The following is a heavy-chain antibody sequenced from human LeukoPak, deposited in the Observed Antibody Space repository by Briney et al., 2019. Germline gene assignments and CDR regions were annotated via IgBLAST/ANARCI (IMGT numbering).Heavy chain of an antibody. CDR1: GFTFSSYG. Sequence: PGGSLRLSCAASGFTFSSYGMHWVRQAPGKGLEWVAFIRYDGSNKYYADSVKGRFTISRDNSKKTLYLQMDSLRVEDTAVYYCAKIGIVVVPGAIQPSDYWGQGTLVTVSS. V-gene: IGHV3-30*02. J-gene: IGHJ4*02. CDR2: IRYDGSNK. D-gene: IGHD2-2*02. CDR3: AKIGIVVVPGAIQPSDY.